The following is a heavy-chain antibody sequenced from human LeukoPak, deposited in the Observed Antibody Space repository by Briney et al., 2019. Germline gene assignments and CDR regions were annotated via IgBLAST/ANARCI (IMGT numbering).Heavy chain of an antibody. CDR1: GFTFSNYW. CDR3: ARDFWGAYRVDYSDY. Sequence: GGSLRLSCAASGFTFSNYWMSWVRRAPGKGLEWVANIKQDGSETYYVDSVRGRFTISRDNAKKSLYLQMNSLRAEDTAVYYCARDFWGAYRVDYSDYWGQGTPVTVSS. D-gene: IGHD3-3*01. CDR2: IKQDGSET. J-gene: IGHJ4*02. V-gene: IGHV3-7*01.